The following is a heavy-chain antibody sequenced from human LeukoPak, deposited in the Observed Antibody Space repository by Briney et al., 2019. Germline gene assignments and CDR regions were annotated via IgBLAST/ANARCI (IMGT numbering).Heavy chain of an antibody. D-gene: IGHD5-18*01. J-gene: IGHJ4*02. CDR2: IYPGDSDT. Sequence: GESLKISCKDSGYSFTSYWISWVRQMPGKGLEWMGIIYPGDSDTRYSPSFQGQVTISADKSINTAYLRWSSLKASDTAIYYCARGGEAMDPFDYWGQGTLVTVSS. CDR1: GYSFTSYW. V-gene: IGHV5-51*01. CDR3: ARGGEAMDPFDY.